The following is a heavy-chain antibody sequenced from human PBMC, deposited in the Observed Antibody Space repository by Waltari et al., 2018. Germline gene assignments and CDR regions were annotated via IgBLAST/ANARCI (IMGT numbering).Heavy chain of an antibody. V-gene: IGHV1-69*10. CDR2: IIPMHGTT. J-gene: IGHJ3*01. D-gene: IGHD3-16*01. Sequence: QVQLVQSGAEMKKPGSSVKVSCKASGGSFGTYSISWLRQAPGQGLEWMGGIIPMHGTTNYAQKNHVIVMINVDKSTSIVFMELSSLRSEDTAVYYCAREQGGIMVNDAFDVWGQGTMVIVSS. CDR1: GGSFGTYS. CDR3: AREQGGIMVNDAFDV.